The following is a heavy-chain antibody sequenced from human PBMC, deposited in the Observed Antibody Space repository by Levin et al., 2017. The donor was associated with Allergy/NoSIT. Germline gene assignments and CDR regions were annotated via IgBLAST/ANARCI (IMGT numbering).Heavy chain of an antibody. CDR3: ARRSSPGLFDP. Sequence: PSETLSLTCTVSGDSISSSYWSWIRQPPGKGLEWIGYIYHTRSTNYNPSLKSRLTISIDASKNQFSLKLSSVTAADTAVYYCARRSSPGLFDPWGQGTLVTVSS. V-gene: IGHV4-59*08. CDR1: GDSISSSY. CDR2: IYHTRST. D-gene: IGHD2-2*01. J-gene: IGHJ5*02.